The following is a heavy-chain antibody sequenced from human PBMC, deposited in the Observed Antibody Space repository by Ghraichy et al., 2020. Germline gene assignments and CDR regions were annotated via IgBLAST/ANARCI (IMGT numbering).Heavy chain of an antibody. J-gene: IGHJ4*02. CDR3: VRQFGAVAGGLGY. CDR1: GFTFSSYA. D-gene: IGHD6-19*01. CDR2: ISGSGGST. Sequence: GGSLRLSCAASGFTFSSYAMSWVRQAPGKGLEWVSAISGSGGSTYYADSVKGRFTISRDNSKNTLYLQMNSLRAEDTAVYYCVRQFGAVAGGLGYWGQGTLVTVSS. V-gene: IGHV3-23*01.